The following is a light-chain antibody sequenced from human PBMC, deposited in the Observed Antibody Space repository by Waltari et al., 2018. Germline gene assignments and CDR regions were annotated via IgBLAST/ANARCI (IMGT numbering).Light chain of an antibody. J-gene: IGLJ3*02. CDR2: KAN. CDR1: SGPLSRPYP. Sequence: QTVVTPEPSLSVPPGGTVTLTSSLSSGPLSRPYPPTWYQQSPGQTPRTLVYKANIRASGVPDRFSGSVLGNKAVLIITGAQAEDESTYYCLLYMGSGIWVFGGGTKLTVL. CDR3: LLYMGSGIWV. V-gene: IGLV8-61*01.